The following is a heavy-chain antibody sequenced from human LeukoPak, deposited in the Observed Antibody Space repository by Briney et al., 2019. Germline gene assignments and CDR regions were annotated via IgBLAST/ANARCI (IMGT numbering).Heavy chain of an antibody. CDR3: ARDLLEGLEVI. D-gene: IGHD3/OR15-3a*01. V-gene: IGHV4-59*01. CDR1: GGSISSYY. Sequence: SETLSLTCTVSGGSISSYYWSWIRQPPGKGLEWIGYIYYSGSTNYNPSLKSRVTISVDTSKNQFSLKLSSVTAADTAVYYCARDLLEGLEVIWGQGTMVTVSS. CDR2: IYYSGST. J-gene: IGHJ3*02.